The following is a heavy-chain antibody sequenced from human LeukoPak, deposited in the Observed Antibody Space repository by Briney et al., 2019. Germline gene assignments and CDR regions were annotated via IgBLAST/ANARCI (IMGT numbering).Heavy chain of an antibody. CDR2: IYYSGST. J-gene: IGHJ6*03. D-gene: IGHD2-8*01. V-gene: IGHV4-59*12. CDR1: GGSISSYY. CDR3: ARDIRSHNGPGGYFYYYMDV. Sequence: SETLSLTCTVSGGSISSYYWSWIRQPPGKGLEWIGYIYYSGSTNYNPSLKSRVTMSVDTSNNPFSLTLSSVTAADTAVYHCARDIRSHNGPGGYFYYYMDVWGKGTTVTVSS.